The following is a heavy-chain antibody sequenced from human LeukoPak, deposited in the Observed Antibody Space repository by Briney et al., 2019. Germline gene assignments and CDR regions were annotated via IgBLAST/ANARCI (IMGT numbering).Heavy chain of an antibody. CDR2: IRYDGSNK. V-gene: IGHV3-30*02. Sequence: GGSLRLSCAASGFTFSSYGMHWVRQAPGKGLEWVAFIRYDGSNKYYADSVKGRFTISRDNSKNTLYLQMNSLRAVDTAVYYCATNGGLGYCSGGSCLLIDYWGQGTLVTVSS. CDR1: GFTFSSYG. D-gene: IGHD2-15*01. J-gene: IGHJ4*02. CDR3: ATNGGLGYCSGGSCLLIDY.